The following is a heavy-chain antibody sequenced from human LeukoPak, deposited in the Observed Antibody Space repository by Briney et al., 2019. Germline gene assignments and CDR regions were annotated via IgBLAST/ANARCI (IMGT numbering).Heavy chain of an antibody. V-gene: IGHV4-59*01. CDR3: ARAEGRIAPRRTAFDY. D-gene: IGHD6-13*01. CDR1: GGSISSYY. J-gene: IGHJ4*02. CDR2: IYNSGST. Sequence: SETLSLTCTVSGGSISSYYWSWIRQPPGKGLEGIGYIYNSGSTNYNPSLKSRVTISVDTSKNQFSLKLSSVTAADTAVYYCARAEGRIAPRRTAFDYWGQGTLVTVSS.